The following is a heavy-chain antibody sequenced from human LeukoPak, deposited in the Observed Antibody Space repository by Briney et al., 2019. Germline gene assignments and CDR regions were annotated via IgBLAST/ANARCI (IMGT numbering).Heavy chain of an antibody. CDR2: TYYRSKWYN. CDR3: ARGMAVTGYYFDY. V-gene: IGHV6-1*01. CDR1: GDSVSSNSVA. J-gene: IGHJ4*02. D-gene: IGHD6-19*01. Sequence: SQTLSLTCAISGDSVSSNSVAWNWIRQSPSRGLEWLGRTYYRSKWYNDYAVFVKSRITINPDTSRNQFSLQLNSVTPEDTAVYYCARGMAVTGYYFDYWGQGTLVTVSS.